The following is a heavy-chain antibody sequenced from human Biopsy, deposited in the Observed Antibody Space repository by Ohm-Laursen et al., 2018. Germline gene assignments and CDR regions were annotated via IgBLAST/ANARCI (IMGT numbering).Heavy chain of an antibody. CDR1: GGSIISYY. D-gene: IGHD3-16*01. J-gene: IGHJ4*02. Sequence: TLSLTCTVSGGSIISYYWSWIRQPPGKGLEWIGYISYSGSTKYNPSLKSPVTISVDTSKNQFSLKLSSVTAADTAVYYCASYSHHYYDFDYWGQGTLVTVSS. CDR3: ASYSHHYYDFDY. V-gene: IGHV4-59*01. CDR2: ISYSGST.